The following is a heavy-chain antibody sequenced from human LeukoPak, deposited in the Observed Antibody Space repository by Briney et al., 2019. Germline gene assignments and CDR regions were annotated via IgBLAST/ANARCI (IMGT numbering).Heavy chain of an antibody. CDR1: GGSFSGYY. Sequence: PSETLSLTCAVYGGSFSGYYWSWIRQPPGKGLEWIGEINHSGSTNYNPSLKSRVTISVDTSKNQFSLKLSSVTAADTAVYYCARGWGYSSSWYVYWGQGTLVTVSS. CDR2: INHSGST. CDR3: ARGWGYSSSWYVY. V-gene: IGHV4-34*01. D-gene: IGHD6-13*01. J-gene: IGHJ4*02.